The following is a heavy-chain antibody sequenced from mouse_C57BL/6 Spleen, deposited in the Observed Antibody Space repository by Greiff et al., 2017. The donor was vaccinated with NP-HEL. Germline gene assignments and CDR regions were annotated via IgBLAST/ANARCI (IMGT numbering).Heavy chain of an antibody. CDR1: GYTFTSYW. D-gene: IGHD1-1*01. V-gene: IGHV1-53*01. CDR3: ASPPPVVEDWFAY. J-gene: IGHJ3*01. CDR2: INPSNGGT. Sequence: QVQLQQPGTELVKPGATVKLSCKASGYTFTSYWMHWVKQRPGQGLEWIGNINPSNGGTNYNEKFKSKATLTVDKSSSTAYMQLSSLTSEDSAVYYCASPPPVVEDWFAYWGQGTLVTVSA.